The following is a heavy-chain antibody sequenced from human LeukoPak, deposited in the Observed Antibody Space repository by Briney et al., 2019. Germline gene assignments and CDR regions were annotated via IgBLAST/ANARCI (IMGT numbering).Heavy chain of an antibody. D-gene: IGHD5-24*01. V-gene: IGHV3-30*18. J-gene: IGHJ4*02. CDR2: ISYDGTNK. CDR1: GFTFSGYG. CDR3: AKGRDGYGDY. Sequence: AGGSLRLSCAASGFTFSGYGMHWVRQAPGKGLEWVAFISYDGTNKYYADSVKGRFTISRDNSKNTLYLQMNSLRGEDTAVYYCAKGRDGYGDYWGQGTLVTVSS.